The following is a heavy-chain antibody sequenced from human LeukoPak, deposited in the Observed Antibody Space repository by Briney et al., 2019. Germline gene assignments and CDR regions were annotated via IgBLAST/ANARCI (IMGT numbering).Heavy chain of an antibody. CDR1: GFTFSDYY. CDR2: ISSSGSTI. CDR3: ARDFAGYSSVWLSDY. Sequence: GGSLRLSCAASGFTFSDYYMSWIRQAPGKGLEWVSYISSSGSTIYYADSVKGRFTISRDNAKDSLYLQMNSLRAEDTAVYYCARDFAGYSSVWLSDYWGQGTLVTVSS. D-gene: IGHD6-19*01. V-gene: IGHV3-11*04. J-gene: IGHJ4*02.